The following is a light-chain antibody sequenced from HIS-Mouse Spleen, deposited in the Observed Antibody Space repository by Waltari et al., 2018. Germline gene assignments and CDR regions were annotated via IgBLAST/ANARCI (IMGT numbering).Light chain of an antibody. CDR3: YSTDSSGNHRV. J-gene: IGLJ2*01. Sequence: SYELTQPPSVSVSPGQTARITCSGDALPKKYAYCYQQKSGQAPVLVIYEDSKRPSGMPERFSGSSSGTMATLTISGAQVEDEADYYWYSTDSSGNHRVFGGGTKLTVL. CDR1: ALPKKY. V-gene: IGLV3-10*01. CDR2: EDS.